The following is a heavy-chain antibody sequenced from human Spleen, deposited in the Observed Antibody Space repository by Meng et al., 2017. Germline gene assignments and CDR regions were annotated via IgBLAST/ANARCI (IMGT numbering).Heavy chain of an antibody. CDR1: GYTFTSYA. CDR3: ARGAVVATTYYFDY. Sequence: ASVKVSCKASGYTFTSYAIHWVRQAPGQRLEWMGWINAGNGNTKYSQKFQGRVTITADESTSTAYMELSGLRSEDTALYYCARGAVVATTYYFDYWGQGSLVTVSS. J-gene: IGHJ4*02. CDR2: INAGNGNT. D-gene: IGHD2-15*01. V-gene: IGHV1-3*01.